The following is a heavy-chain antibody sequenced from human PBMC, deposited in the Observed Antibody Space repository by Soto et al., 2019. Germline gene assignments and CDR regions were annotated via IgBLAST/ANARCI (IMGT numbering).Heavy chain of an antibody. Sequence: QVQLVQSGAEVKKPGSAIKVSCKTLGGTFGTNAIRWVRQAPGQGPEWMGGILPIFGAATYAQRFKGRLSITAGRSTNTAYLELSDLRSEATATYYCAREIITSWVDSWGQGTLVTVSS. CDR1: GGTFGTNA. J-gene: IGHJ5*01. CDR2: ILPIFGAA. V-gene: IGHV1-69*06. CDR3: AREIITSWVDS. D-gene: IGHD2-2*01.